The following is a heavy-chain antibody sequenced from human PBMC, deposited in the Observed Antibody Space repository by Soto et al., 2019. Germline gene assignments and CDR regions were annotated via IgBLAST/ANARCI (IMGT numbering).Heavy chain of an antibody. D-gene: IGHD3-22*01. CDR1: GGSISSGGYY. CDR2: IYYSGST. Sequence: KPSETLSLTCTVSGGSISSGGYYWSWIRQHPGKGLEWIGYIYYSGSTYYNPSLKSRVTISVDTSKNQFSLKLSSVTAADTAVYYCARVLRYYYDSSGYFNWFDPWGQGTLVTVSS. V-gene: IGHV4-31*03. CDR3: ARVLRYYYDSSGYFNWFDP. J-gene: IGHJ5*02.